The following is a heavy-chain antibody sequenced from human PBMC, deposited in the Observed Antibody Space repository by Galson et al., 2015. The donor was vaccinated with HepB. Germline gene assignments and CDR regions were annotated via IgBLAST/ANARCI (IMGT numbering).Heavy chain of an antibody. CDR2: IYRNGLTI. D-gene: IGHD1-14*01. Sequence: SLRLSCAASGFVFSAYSMTWVRQAPGKGLEWVSYIYRNGLTIYYADSVKGRFTISRDNAKNSLYLQMNSLRAEDTAVYYCARDSGITGADDYWGQGPLIAASS. J-gene: IGHJ4*02. CDR1: GFVFSAYS. CDR3: ARDSGITGADDY. V-gene: IGHV3-48*01.